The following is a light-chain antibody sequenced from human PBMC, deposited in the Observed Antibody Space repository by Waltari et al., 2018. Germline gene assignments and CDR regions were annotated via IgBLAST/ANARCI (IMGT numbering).Light chain of an antibody. CDR3: QSPSTSGSYHWL. Sequence: SYELTQPPSVAVSPGQTVRITCPGSTLSKEYTYWYQQKPGQAPILLIYKDTKRPSGIPERFSGSTSGTTVTLTITGVQAEDEAAYYCQSPSTSGSYHWLFGGGTKVTVL. CDR2: KDT. V-gene: IGLV3-25*03. J-gene: IGLJ3*02. CDR1: TLSKEY.